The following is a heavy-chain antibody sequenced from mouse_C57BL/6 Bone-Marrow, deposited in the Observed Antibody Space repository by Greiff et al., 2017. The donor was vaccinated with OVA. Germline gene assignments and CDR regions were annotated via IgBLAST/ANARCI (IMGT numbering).Heavy chain of an antibody. V-gene: IGHV1-55*01. CDR2: IYPGSGST. CDR3: ARGGAYYPSYFDY. Sequence: QVQLQQPGAELVKPGASVKMSCKASGYTFTSYWVTWVKQRPGQGLEWIGDIYPGSGSTNYNEKFKSKATLTVDTSSSTAYMQLSSLTSEDSAVYYCARGGAYYPSYFDYWGQGTTRTVSS. D-gene: IGHD2-10*01. J-gene: IGHJ2*01. CDR1: GYTFTSYW.